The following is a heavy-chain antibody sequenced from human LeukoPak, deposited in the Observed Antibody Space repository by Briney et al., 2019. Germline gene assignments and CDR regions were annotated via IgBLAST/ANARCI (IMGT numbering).Heavy chain of an antibody. CDR2: SNPDSGDT. CDR1: GYAFSDYY. Sequence: ASVKVSCKASGYAFSDYYIHWVRQAPGHGLEWVGWSNPDSGDTNYGQKFQDRVTMTWDTSISTAYMDLRRLRFDDTAVYYCARGYGNNAKGDWFDPWGQGTLVTVSS. J-gene: IGHJ5*02. V-gene: IGHV1-2*02. D-gene: IGHD5-18*01. CDR3: ARGYGNNAKGDWFDP.